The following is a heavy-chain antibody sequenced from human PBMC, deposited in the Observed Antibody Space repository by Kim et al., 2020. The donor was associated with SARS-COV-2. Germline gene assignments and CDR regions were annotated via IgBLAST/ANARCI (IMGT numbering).Heavy chain of an antibody. CDR3: ARVTGITMIVVVITSGAFDI. Sequence: SETLSLTCAVSGGSISSSNWWSWVRQPPGKGLEWIGEIYHSGSTNHNPSLKSRVTISVDKSKNQFSLKLSSVTAADTAVYYCARVTGITMIVVVITSGAFDIWGQGTMVTVSS. CDR1: GGSISSSNW. CDR2: IYHSGST. V-gene: IGHV4-4*02. D-gene: IGHD3-22*01. J-gene: IGHJ3*02.